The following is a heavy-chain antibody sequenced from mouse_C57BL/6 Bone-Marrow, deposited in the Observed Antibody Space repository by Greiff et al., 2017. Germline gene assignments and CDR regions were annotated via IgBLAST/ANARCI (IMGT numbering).Heavy chain of an antibody. D-gene: IGHD1-1*01. CDR1: GFTFSDYY. CDR3: ARRPGGDYAWFAY. V-gene: IGHV5-12*01. CDR2: ISNGGGST. J-gene: IGHJ3*01. Sequence: EVQGVESGGGLVQPGGSLKLSCAASGFTFSDYYMYWVRQTPEKRLEWVAYISNGGGSTYYPDTVKGRFTISRDNAKNTLYLQMSRLKSEDTAMYYCARRPGGDYAWFAYWGQGTLVTVSA.